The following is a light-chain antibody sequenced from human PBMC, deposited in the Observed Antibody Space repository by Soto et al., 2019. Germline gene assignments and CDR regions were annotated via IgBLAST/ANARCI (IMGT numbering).Light chain of an antibody. Sequence: MNQSPATVSAYVGDRVTITCRASQSISSWLAWYQQKPGKAPKLLIYDASSLESGVPSRFSGSGSGTEFTLTISSLQPDDFATYYCQQYNSYPRTFGQGTKVDIK. V-gene: IGKV1-5*01. J-gene: IGKJ1*01. CDR1: QSISSW. CDR3: QQYNSYPRT. CDR2: DAS.